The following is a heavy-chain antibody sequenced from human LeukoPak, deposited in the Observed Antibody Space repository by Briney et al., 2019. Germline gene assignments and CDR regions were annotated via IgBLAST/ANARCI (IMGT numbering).Heavy chain of an antibody. D-gene: IGHD1-26*01. CDR3: AKGRGVGATTFADY. CDR1: GYNFPIYW. Sequence: GESLKISCQGSGYNFPIYWIGWVRQMPGQGLEWMGIIYPDDSNTIYGPSFQGQVTISADKSINTAYLEWSSLRAEDTAVYYCAKGRGVGATTFADYWGQGTLVTVSS. CDR2: IYPDDSNT. V-gene: IGHV5-51*01. J-gene: IGHJ4*02.